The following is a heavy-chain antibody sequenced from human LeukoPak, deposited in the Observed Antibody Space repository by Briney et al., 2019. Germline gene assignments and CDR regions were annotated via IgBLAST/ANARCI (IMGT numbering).Heavy chain of an antibody. D-gene: IGHD4-17*01. J-gene: IGHJ4*02. CDR2: INSDGSST. CDR1: GFTFSTYW. Sequence: PGGSLRLSCAASGFTFSTYWMHWVRQVPGKGLMWVSRINSDGSSTNYADSVKGRFTISRDNAKNTLYLQMNSLRADDTAVYYCARDYGDSFDYWGQGTLLTVSS. V-gene: IGHV3-74*01. CDR3: ARDYGDSFDY.